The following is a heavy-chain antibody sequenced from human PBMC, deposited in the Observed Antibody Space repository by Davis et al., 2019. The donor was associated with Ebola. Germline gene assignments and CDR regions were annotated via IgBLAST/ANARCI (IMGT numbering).Heavy chain of an antibody. CDR1: GGSLSNYY. CDR2: ISHSGST. D-gene: IGHD2-2*01. J-gene: IGHJ4*02. Sequence: MPSETLSLTCAVYGGSLSNYYWSWIRQPPGKGLEWIGEISHSGSTNYNPSLKSRVTISIDTSRNQFSLKMSSVTAAGTAVYYCARRGYCSSSSCHSDYWGQGTLVTVSS. V-gene: IGHV4-34*01. CDR3: ARRGYCSSSSCHSDY.